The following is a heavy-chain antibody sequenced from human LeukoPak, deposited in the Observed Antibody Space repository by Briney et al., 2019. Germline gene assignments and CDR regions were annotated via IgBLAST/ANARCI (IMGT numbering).Heavy chain of an antibody. V-gene: IGHV1-24*01. CDR3: ATVLYCSSTSCYDY. CDR1: GYTFTSYA. Sequence: ASVKVSCKASGYTFTSYAMNWVRQAPGKGLEWMGGFDPEDGETIYAQKFQGRVTMTEDTSTDTAYMELSSLRSEDTAVYYCATVLYCSSTSCYDYWGQGTLVTVSS. J-gene: IGHJ4*02. D-gene: IGHD2-2*01. CDR2: FDPEDGET.